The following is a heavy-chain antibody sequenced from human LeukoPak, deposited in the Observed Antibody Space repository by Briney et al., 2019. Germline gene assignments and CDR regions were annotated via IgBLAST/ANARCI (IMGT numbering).Heavy chain of an antibody. CDR3: TRGASYISGWYPFDY. D-gene: IGHD6-19*01. CDR2: THYRSKWYN. V-gene: IGHV6-1*01. J-gene: IGHJ4*02. CDR1: GDIFSSNSAA. Sequence: SQTLSLTCAISGDIFSSNSAAWNWIRQSPSRGLEWLGRTHYRSKWYNDYAVSVKSRITINPDTSKNQFSLQLNSVTPEDTAVYYCTRGASYISGWYPFDYWGQGTLVTVSS.